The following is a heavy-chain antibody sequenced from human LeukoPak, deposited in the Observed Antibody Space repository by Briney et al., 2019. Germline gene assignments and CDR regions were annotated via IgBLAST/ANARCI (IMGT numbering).Heavy chain of an antibody. CDR1: GFTFSSYA. V-gene: IGHV3-30-3*02. J-gene: IGHJ4*02. Sequence: GGSLRLSCAASGFTFSSYAMHWVRQAPGKGLEWVAVISYDGSNKYYADSVKGRFTISRDNSKNTLYLQMNSLRAEDTAVYYCAKHRSVVVPADITDWGQGTLVTVSS. CDR3: AKHRSVVVPADITD. CDR2: ISYDGSNK. D-gene: IGHD2-2*01.